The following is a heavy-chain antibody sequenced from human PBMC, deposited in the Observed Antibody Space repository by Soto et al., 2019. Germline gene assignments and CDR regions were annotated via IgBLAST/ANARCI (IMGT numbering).Heavy chain of an antibody. CDR3: ARHGQYCSGGSCYSGLYNWFDP. CDR1: GGSISSGSYY. Sequence: SETLSLTCTVSGGSISSGSYYWGWIRQPPGKGLEWIGSIYYSGSTYYNPSLKSRVTISVDTSKNQFSLKLSSVTAADTAVYYCARHGQYCSGGSCYSGLYNWFDPWGQGTLVTVS. V-gene: IGHV4-39*01. J-gene: IGHJ5*02. D-gene: IGHD2-15*01. CDR2: IYYSGST.